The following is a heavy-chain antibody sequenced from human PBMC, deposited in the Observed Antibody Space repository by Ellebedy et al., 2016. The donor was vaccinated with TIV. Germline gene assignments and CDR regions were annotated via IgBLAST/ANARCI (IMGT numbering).Heavy chain of an antibody. CDR1: GFTFRDYG. V-gene: IGHV3-30*18. Sequence: PGGSLRLSCEASGFTFRDYGMHWVRQAPGKGLEWVAVISYDGSNQLYADSVKGRFSISRDKSENTLYLQMSSRRVEDTALYYCGKDPDQVLGYIDSWGQGTLVTVSS. CDR2: ISYDGSNQ. D-gene: IGHD2-2*01. J-gene: IGHJ4*02. CDR3: GKDPDQVLGYIDS.